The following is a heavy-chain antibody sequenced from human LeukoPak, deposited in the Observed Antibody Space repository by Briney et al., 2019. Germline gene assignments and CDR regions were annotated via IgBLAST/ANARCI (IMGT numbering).Heavy chain of an antibody. CDR2: IRYDGSNK. Sequence: GGSLRLSCAASGFTFSSYGMHWVRQAPGKGLEWVAFIRYDGSNKYYADSVKGRFTISRDNSKNTLYLQMNSLRAEDTAVYYCAREVYSYGSFDYWGQGTLVTVSS. D-gene: IGHD5-18*01. J-gene: IGHJ4*02. V-gene: IGHV3-30*02. CDR1: GFTFSSYG. CDR3: AREVYSYGSFDY.